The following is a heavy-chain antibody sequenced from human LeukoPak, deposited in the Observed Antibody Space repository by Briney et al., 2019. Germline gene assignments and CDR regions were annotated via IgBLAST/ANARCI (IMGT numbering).Heavy chain of an antibody. CDR2: IIPIFGIA. J-gene: IGHJ5*02. CDR3: ARDLGYGSGSYFPNWFDP. Sequence: SAKVSCKASGGTFSSYAISWVRQAPGQGLEWMGRIIPIFGIANYAQKFQGRVTITADKSTSTAYMELSSLRSEDTAVYYCARDLGYGSGSYFPNWFDPWGQGTLVTVSS. CDR1: GGTFSSYA. V-gene: IGHV1-69*04. D-gene: IGHD3-10*01.